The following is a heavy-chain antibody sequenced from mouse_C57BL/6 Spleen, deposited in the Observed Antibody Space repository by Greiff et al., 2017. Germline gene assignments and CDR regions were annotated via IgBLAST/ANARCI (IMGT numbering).Heavy chain of an antibody. V-gene: IGHV1-18*01. Sequence: VQLQQSGPELVKPGASVKISCKASGYTFTDYNMDWVKQSHGKSLEWIGDINPNNGGTNYNQKFKGKATLTVDKSSSTAYMELRSLTSEDTAVYYCASGGYDGCYGLYFDVWGTGTTVTVSS. CDR1: GYTFTDYN. J-gene: IGHJ1*03. CDR2: INPNNGGT. CDR3: ASGGYDGCYGLYFDV. D-gene: IGHD2-3*01.